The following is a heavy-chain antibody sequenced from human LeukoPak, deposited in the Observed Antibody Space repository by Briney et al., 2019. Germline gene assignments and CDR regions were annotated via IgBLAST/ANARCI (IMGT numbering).Heavy chain of an antibody. CDR2: IYRGGRT. V-gene: IGHV3-66*01. CDR3: ARVGCSGGSCIDY. D-gene: IGHD2-15*01. CDR1: GFTVSSNY. J-gene: IGHJ4*02. Sequence: GGSLRLSCGASGFTVSSNYMSWVRQAPGKGLEWVSVIYRGGRTYYADSVKGRFTISRDNSKNTVYLQMYSLRAEDTAVYYCARVGCSGGSCIDYWGQGTLVTVSS.